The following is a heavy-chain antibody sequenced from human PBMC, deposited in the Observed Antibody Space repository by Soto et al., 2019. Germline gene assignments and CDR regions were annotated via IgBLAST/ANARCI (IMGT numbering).Heavy chain of an antibody. D-gene: IGHD3-22*01. Sequence: SETLSLTCTVSGGSISSSYWSWIRQPPGKGLEWIGYIYYSGSTNYNPSLKSRVTISVDTSKNQFSLKLSSVTAADTAVYYCARVRYYDSSGYYYVWAFDYWGQGTLVTVSS. CDR3: ARVRYYDSSGYYYVWAFDY. CDR1: GGSISSSY. V-gene: IGHV4-59*01. J-gene: IGHJ4*02. CDR2: IYYSGST.